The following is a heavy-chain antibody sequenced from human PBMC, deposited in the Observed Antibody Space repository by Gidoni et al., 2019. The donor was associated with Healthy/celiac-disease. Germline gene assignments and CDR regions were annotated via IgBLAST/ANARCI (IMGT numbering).Heavy chain of an antibody. CDR3: ARHPGGLQPNDY. CDR1: GYSFTNYW. D-gene: IGHD3-16*01. V-gene: IGHV5-10-1*03. CDR2: IDPSDSYT. Sequence: EVQLVQSGAEVNKPGESLTISCKGSGYSFTNYWISWVRQMPGKGLEWMGKIDPSDSYTNYSPSFQGHVTISADKSISSAYLQWSSLKASDTAMYYCARHPGGLQPNDYWGQGTLVTVSS. J-gene: IGHJ4*02.